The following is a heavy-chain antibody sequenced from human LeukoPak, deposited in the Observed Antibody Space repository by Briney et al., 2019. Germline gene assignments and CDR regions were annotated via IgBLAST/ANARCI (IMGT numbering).Heavy chain of an antibody. CDR2: INHSGST. CDR3: ARGIPDLDY. V-gene: IGHV4-34*01. CDR1: GGSFSGYY. J-gene: IGHJ4*02. Sequence: SETLSLTCAVYGGSFSGYYWSWIRQPPGKGLEWIGEINHSGSTNYNPSLKSRVTISVDTSKNQFSLKLSSVTAADTAVYYCARGIPDLDYWGQETLVTVS.